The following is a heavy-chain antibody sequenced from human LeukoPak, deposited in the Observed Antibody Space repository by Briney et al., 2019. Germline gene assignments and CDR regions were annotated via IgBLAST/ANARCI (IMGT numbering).Heavy chain of an antibody. Sequence: PSETLSLTCTVADGSISSYYLNWIRQPPGKGLEWFGYIYFSGSTNYNPSLKSRVTISIDTSKNQFSLKLSSVTAADTAVYYCARARRAVADYFDYWGQGTLVTVSS. CDR2: IYFSGST. J-gene: IGHJ4*02. CDR1: DGSISSYY. V-gene: IGHV4-59*01. D-gene: IGHD6-19*01. CDR3: ARARRAVADYFDY.